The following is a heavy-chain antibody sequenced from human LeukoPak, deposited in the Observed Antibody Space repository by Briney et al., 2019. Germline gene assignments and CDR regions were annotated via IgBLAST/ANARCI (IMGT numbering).Heavy chain of an antibody. D-gene: IGHD3-10*01. CDR3: ARRVVWFRELYIRDAFGI. CDR1: GGSISSYY. V-gene: IGHV4-59*01. Sequence: SETLSLTCTVSGGSISSYYWSWIRQPPGKGLEWIGYIYYSGSTNYDPSLKSRVTISVDTSKNQFSLKLSSVTAADTAVYYCARRVVWFRELYIRDAFGIWGLGTMVTVTS. CDR2: IYYSGST. J-gene: IGHJ3*02.